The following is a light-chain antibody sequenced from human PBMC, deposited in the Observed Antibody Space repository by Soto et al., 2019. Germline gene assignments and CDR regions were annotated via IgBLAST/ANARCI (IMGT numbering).Light chain of an antibody. Sequence: QSLLTQPPSVSGSPGHSITASCTGTSRDIGASNFVSWYQHLPGRAPKVIIFEATNRPSGVSNRFSGSKSGITASLTISGLQADEEAEYFCISYKTEDTFLFGTGTKVTVL. CDR3: ISYKTEDTFL. J-gene: IGLJ1*01. CDR1: SRDIGASNF. CDR2: EAT. V-gene: IGLV2-14*01.